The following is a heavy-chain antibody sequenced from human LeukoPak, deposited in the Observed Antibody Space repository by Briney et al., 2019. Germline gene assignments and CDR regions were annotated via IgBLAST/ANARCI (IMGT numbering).Heavy chain of an antibody. V-gene: IGHV1-69*04. J-gene: IGHJ4*02. Sequence: SVKVSCKASGYTFTNYGISWVRQAPGQGLEWMGRIIPILGIANYAQKFQGRVTITADKSTSTAYMELSSLRSEDTAVYYCARDGISSGWKEFDYWGQGTLVTVSS. CDR3: ARDGISSGWKEFDY. CDR2: IIPILGIA. CDR1: GYTFTNYG. D-gene: IGHD6-19*01.